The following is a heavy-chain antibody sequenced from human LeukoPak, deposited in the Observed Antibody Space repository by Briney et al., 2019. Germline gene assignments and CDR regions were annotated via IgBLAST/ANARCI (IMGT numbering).Heavy chain of an antibody. J-gene: IGHJ4*02. CDR3: ASGGYIDY. CDR2: IYYGGST. CDR1: GGSISSSSYY. Sequence: SPSETLSLTCTVSGGSISSSSYYWGWIRQPPGKGLECIGSIYYGGSTYYNPSLKSRVTISVDTSKNQFSLKLSSVTAADTAVYYCASGGYIDYWGQGTLVTVSS. V-gene: IGHV4-39*07.